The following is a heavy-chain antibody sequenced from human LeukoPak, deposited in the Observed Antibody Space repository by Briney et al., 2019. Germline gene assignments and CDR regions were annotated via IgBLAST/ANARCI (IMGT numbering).Heavy chain of an antibody. V-gene: IGHV3-23*01. CDR1: GIAFSDSA. Sequence: GGSLRLSCAASGIAFSDSAMYWVRRAPGKGLECVSVITDSYNTYYGDSVKGRFTVSRDNSRKTLYLQMNSLRVDDTALYYCVKGACSSGCSGNHWGQGTRVIVSS. J-gene: IGHJ5*02. CDR2: ITDSYNT. D-gene: IGHD6-19*01. CDR3: VKGACSSGCSGNH.